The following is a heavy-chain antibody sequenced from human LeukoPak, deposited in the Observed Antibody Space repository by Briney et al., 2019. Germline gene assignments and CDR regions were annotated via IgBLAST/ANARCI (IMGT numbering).Heavy chain of an antibody. Sequence: GGSLRLSCAASGFTFSSYAMSWVRQAPGKGLEWVSYISSSGSTIYYADSVKGRFTISRDNAKNSLYLQMNSLRAEDTAVYYCARDRMATVDYWGQGTLVTVSS. CDR2: ISSSGSTI. CDR3: ARDRMATVDY. V-gene: IGHV3-48*04. D-gene: IGHD5-12*01. J-gene: IGHJ4*02. CDR1: GFTFSSYA.